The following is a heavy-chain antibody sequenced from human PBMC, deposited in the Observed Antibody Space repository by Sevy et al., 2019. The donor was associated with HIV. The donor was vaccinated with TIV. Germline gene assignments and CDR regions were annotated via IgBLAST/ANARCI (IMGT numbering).Heavy chain of an antibody. D-gene: IGHD2-8*01. J-gene: IGHJ5*02. CDR1: GFTFSSYD. Sequence: GGSLRLSCTASGFTFSSYDMNWVRQAPGKGLEWVSKISSSGSSIYYADSVKGRFTISRDNAKISLNLQMNSLRAEDTAVYYCTRNGGGFDNGFDPWGQGTLVTVSS. CDR2: ISSSGSSI. V-gene: IGHV3-48*03. CDR3: TRNGGGFDNGFDP.